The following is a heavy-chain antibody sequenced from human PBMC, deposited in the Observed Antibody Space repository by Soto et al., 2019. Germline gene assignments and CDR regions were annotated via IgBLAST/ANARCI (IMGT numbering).Heavy chain of an antibody. Sequence: GESLKISCQSSGYTFSNCWIGWVRQLPGKGHEWMGIIYPGDHETRYSPSFHGKVTISADRSINTAYLQWNSLEASDTAFYFCARRPRSSPYFDYWGQGALVTVSS. D-gene: IGHD6-13*01. CDR2: IYPGDHET. CDR1: GYTFSNCW. CDR3: ARRPRSSPYFDY. V-gene: IGHV5-51*01. J-gene: IGHJ4*02.